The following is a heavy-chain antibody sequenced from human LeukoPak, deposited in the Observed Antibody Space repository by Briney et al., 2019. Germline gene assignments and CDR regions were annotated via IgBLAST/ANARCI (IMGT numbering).Heavy chain of an antibody. Sequence: GGSLRLSCAASGFTFSDYWMSWVRQAPGKGLEWVANIKQDGSEKYYVDSVMGRFTISRDNAKNSVYLQMNSLGAEDTAMFYCTRGGIHKWLLDYWGQGTLVTVSS. D-gene: IGHD5-12*01. CDR2: IKQDGSEK. V-gene: IGHV3-7*04. CDR1: GFTFSDYW. J-gene: IGHJ4*02. CDR3: TRGGIHKWLLDY.